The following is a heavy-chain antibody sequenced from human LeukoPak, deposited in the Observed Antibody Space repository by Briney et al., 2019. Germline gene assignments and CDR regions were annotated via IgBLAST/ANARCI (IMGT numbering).Heavy chain of an antibody. Sequence: SETLSLTCTVSGGSISSGGYYWSCIRQLPGTGLEWIGYIYYSGSTYYNPSLKSRVAISVDTSKNQFSLKLSSVTAADTAVYYCARGRTTFDYWGQGTLVTVSS. CDR2: IYYSGST. CDR3: ARGRTTFDY. CDR1: GGSISSGGYY. V-gene: IGHV4-31*03. D-gene: IGHD4-11*01. J-gene: IGHJ4*02.